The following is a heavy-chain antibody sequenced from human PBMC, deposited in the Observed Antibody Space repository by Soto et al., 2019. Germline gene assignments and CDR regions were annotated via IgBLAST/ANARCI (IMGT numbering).Heavy chain of an antibody. Sequence: SETLSLTCTVSGGSISSGGYYWSWIRQHPGKGLEWIGYIYYSGSTYYNPSLKSRVTISVDTSKNQFSLKLSSVTAADTAVYYCASFGDIVVVVAATPASSAFDIWGQGTMVTVSS. D-gene: IGHD2-15*01. CDR1: GGSISSGGYY. J-gene: IGHJ3*02. CDR3: ASFGDIVVVVAATPASSAFDI. CDR2: IYYSGST. V-gene: IGHV4-31*03.